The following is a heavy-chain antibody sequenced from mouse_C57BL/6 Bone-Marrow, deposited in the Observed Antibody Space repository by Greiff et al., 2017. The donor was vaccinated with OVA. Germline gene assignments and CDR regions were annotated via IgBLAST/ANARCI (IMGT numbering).Heavy chain of an antibody. D-gene: IGHD2-3*01. Sequence: QVQLQQPGAELVKPGASVKLSCKASGYTFTSYWMQWVKQRPGQGLAWIGEIDPSDSYTNYNQKFKGKATLTVDTSSRTAYIQLSSLTSEDSAVYYCARWRWLPYYFDDWGQGTTLTGSS. CDR2: IDPSDSYT. CDR1: GYTFTSYW. J-gene: IGHJ2*01. CDR3: ARWRWLPYYFDD. V-gene: IGHV1-50*01.